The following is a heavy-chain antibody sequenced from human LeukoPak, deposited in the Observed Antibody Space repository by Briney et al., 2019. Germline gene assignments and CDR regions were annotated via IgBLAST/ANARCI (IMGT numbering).Heavy chain of an antibody. CDR1: GFAFNNYG. J-gene: IGHJ2*01. CDR2: IRYDGSNK. CDR3: AKEYGMSGSGWYDWYFDL. Sequence: GGSLRLSCAASGFAFNNYGMHWVRQAPGKGLEWVAFIRYDGSNKYYVDSVKGRFTISRDNSKNTLYLQMNGLRPEDTAVYYCAKEYGMSGSGWYDWYFDLWGRGTLVTVSS. V-gene: IGHV3-30*02. D-gene: IGHD6-19*01.